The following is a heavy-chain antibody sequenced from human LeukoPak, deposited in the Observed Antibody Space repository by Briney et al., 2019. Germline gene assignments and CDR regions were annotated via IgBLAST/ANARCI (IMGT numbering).Heavy chain of an antibody. CDR3: ARVEITIFGVVVPGAFDY. J-gene: IGHJ4*02. CDR1: GGPLSRYY. Sequence: SETLSLTCTVSGGPLSRYYWRWLRQPPGEGLEWIGYIYYSGSTNYNHALNSQVTISVDTSKNQFSLKLSSLPAADTAVYYCARVEITIFGVVVPGAFDYWGQGTLVTVSS. CDR2: IYYSGST. V-gene: IGHV4-59*01. D-gene: IGHD3-3*01.